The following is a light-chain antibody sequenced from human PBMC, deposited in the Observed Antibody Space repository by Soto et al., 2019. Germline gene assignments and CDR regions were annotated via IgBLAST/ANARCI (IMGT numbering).Light chain of an antibody. Sequence: EIVLTQSPGTLSLSPGERATLSCRASQSLSGNYLAWYQQKPGQAPRLLIFGVSSRATGIPDRFSGSGSGTDFTLTINRLEPEDFAVPYCHHYDSSPYTFGLGTKLEIK. CDR2: GVS. J-gene: IGKJ2*01. V-gene: IGKV3-20*01. CDR3: HHYDSSPYT. CDR1: QSLSGNY.